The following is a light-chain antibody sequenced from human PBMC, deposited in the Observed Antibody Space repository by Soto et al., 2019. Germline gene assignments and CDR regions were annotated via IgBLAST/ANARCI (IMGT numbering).Light chain of an antibody. CDR1: QSIRSW. CDR3: QQYYSNLYT. Sequence: DIQMTQSPSTLSASVGDRVTITCRVSQSIRSWLAWYQQKPGKAPKLLIYDASSLESGVPSRFSGSGSGTEFTLTISGLQPDDFATYYCQQYYSNLYTFGQGTKLEIK. J-gene: IGKJ2*01. CDR2: DAS. V-gene: IGKV1-5*01.